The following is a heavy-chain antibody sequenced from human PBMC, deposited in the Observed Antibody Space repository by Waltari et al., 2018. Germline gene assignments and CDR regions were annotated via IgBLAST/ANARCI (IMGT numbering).Heavy chain of an antibody. J-gene: IGHJ4*02. V-gene: IGHV4-4*07. Sequence: QVQLQESGPGLVKPSETLSLTRTVSAGPISSYSWGWIRQPAGKGLEWIGLISSRGSTNYNPSLTSRVTMSVDTSKIQFSLKLGSVTAADTAVYYCARMFGDIVDYSFDYWGQGTLVTVSS. CDR3: ARMFGDIVDYSFDY. D-gene: IGHD5-12*01. CDR2: ISSRGST. CDR1: AGPISSYS.